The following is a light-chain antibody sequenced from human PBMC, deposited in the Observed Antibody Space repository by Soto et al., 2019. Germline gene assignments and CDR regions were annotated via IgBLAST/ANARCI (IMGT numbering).Light chain of an antibody. J-gene: IGLJ1*01. CDR1: SSDVGGYNY. Sequence: QSALTQPASVSGSPGQSITISCTGTSSDVGGYNYVSWYQQHPGKAPKLMIYEVSNRPSGVSNRFSGSKSGNTASLTISGLQAEDEADYYCSSYAGSSNVFGTWTKVTVL. V-gene: IGLV2-14*01. CDR2: EVS. CDR3: SSYAGSSNV.